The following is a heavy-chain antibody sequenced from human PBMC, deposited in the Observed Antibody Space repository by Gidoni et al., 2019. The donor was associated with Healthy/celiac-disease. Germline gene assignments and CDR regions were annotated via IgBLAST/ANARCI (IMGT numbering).Heavy chain of an antibody. V-gene: IGHV3-48*02. CDR3: ARIGRESITIFGVVLSYYFDY. Sequence: EVQLVESGGGLVQPGGSLRLSCAASGFTFSSYSMNWVRQAPGKGLEWVSYISSSSSTIYYADSVKGRFTISRDNAKNSLYLRMNSLRDEDTAVYYCARIGRESITIFGVVLSYYFDYWGQGTLVTVSS. D-gene: IGHD3-3*01. CDR1: GFTFSSYS. CDR2: ISSSSSTI. J-gene: IGHJ4*02.